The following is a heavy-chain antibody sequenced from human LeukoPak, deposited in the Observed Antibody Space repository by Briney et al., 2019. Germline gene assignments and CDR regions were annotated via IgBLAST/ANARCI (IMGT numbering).Heavy chain of an antibody. D-gene: IGHD4-11*01. Sequence: GGSLRLSCAVSGFPFGDFAMTWVRQPPGGGLQWVSNITRSGQNTYYPYPEKGRFTITRDDYKDMLYLQMNSLQAGDTAMYYCVKDDYCSIPGCVIDALVVWGQGTVVTVS. CDR3: VKDDYCSIPGCVIDALVV. CDR1: GFPFGDFA. V-gene: IGHV3-23*01. J-gene: IGHJ3*01. CDR2: ITRSGQNT.